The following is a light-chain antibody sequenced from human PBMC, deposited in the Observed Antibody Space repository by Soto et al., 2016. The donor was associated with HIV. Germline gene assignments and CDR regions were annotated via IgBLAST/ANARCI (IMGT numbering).Light chain of an antibody. V-gene: IGLV3-21*03. CDR3: QVWDSGSDHVL. CDR1: NIGSKS. Sequence: SYELTQAPSVSVAPGKTARISCGGINIGSKSVQWYQQQPGQAPVLVVYDDSDRPSGIPDRFSGSNSGNTATLTISRVEAGDEADYYCQVWDSGSDHVLFGGGTMLTV. J-gene: IGLJ2*01. CDR2: DDS.